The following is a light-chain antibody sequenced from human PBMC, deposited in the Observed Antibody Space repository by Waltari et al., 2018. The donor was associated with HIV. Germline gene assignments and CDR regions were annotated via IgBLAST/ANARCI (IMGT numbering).Light chain of an antibody. CDR3: DSHTNTFTRV. Sequence: QSALTQPASVSGSPGQSITISCTGTSSDVGGFDFVSWYQQFPGKAPKVVIYDVNNRPSGVSDRFSGSTSGNTASLTISGLQAEDEADYYCDSHTNTFTRVFGTGTRVTVL. J-gene: IGLJ1*01. CDR2: DVN. CDR1: SSDVGGFDF. V-gene: IGLV2-14*01.